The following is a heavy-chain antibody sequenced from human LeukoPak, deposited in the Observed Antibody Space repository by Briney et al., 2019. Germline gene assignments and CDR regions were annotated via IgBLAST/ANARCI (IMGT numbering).Heavy chain of an antibody. CDR3: ASSIAAAGIGQNTFDI. V-gene: IGHV5-10-1*01. J-gene: IGHJ3*02. Sequence: GESLKISCKGSGYSFPTYQISWVRQMPGKGLEWMGKIDPSDFYTDYSPSFQGHVTISADTSINTAFLEWSSLKTSDTAIYYCASSIAAAGIGQNTFDIWGQGTVVAVSS. D-gene: IGHD6-13*01. CDR2: IDPSDFYT. CDR1: GYSFPTYQ.